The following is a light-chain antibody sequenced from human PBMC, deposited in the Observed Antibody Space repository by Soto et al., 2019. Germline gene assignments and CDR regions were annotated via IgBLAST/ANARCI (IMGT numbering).Light chain of an antibody. Sequence: QSVLTQPPSASGTPGQRVTISCSGSSSNIGSYTVNWYQQLPGTAPKLLIYSNNQRSSGVPDRFSGSKSGTSASLAISGLQSEDEADYYCAAWDDSLNGVVFGGGTQLTVL. CDR3: AAWDDSLNGVV. CDR2: SNN. CDR1: SSNIGSYT. V-gene: IGLV1-44*01. J-gene: IGLJ7*01.